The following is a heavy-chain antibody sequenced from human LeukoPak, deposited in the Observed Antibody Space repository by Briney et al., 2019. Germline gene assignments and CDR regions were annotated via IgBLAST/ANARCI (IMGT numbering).Heavy chain of an antibody. D-gene: IGHD3-16*01. V-gene: IGHV3-66*03. CDR3: AIEFGQSNYYFDY. CDR2: IYTSGST. J-gene: IGHJ4*02. CDR1: GFSVSSNY. Sequence: GGSLRLSCAASGFSVSSNYMSWVRQAPGKGLEWISVIYTSGSTYYADSVKGRFTISRDNSKNTLYLQMNSLRPEDSAVYYCAIEFGQSNYYFDYWGQGTLATVSS.